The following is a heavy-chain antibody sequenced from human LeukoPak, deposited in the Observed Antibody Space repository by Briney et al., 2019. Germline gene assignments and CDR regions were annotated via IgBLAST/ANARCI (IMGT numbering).Heavy chain of an antibody. D-gene: IGHD3-9*01. Sequence: GGSLRLSCAASGFTFSSYGMHWVRQAPGKGLEWGAFIRYDGSNKYYADSVKGRFTISRDNSKNTLYLQMNSLRAEDTAVYYCARDLYYDILTGPKDFDYWGQGTLVTVSS. V-gene: IGHV3-30*02. CDR3: ARDLYYDILTGPKDFDY. J-gene: IGHJ4*02. CDR1: GFTFSSYG. CDR2: IRYDGSNK.